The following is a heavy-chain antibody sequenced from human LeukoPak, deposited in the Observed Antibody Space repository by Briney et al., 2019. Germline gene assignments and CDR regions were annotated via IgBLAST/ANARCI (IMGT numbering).Heavy chain of an antibody. CDR2: ISAYNGNT. CDR1: GYTFTSYG. CDR3: ARTQLVFGFDY. D-gene: IGHD1-1*01. V-gene: IGHV1-18*01. J-gene: IGHJ4*02. Sequence: ASVKVSCKASGYTFTSYGISWVRQALGQGLEWMGWISAYNGNTNYAQKLQGRVTMTTDTSTSTAYMELRSLRPDDTAVYYCARTQLVFGFDYWGQGTLVTVSS.